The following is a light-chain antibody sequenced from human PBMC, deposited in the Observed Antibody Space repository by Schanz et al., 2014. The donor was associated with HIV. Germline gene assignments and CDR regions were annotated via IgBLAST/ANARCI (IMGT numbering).Light chain of an antibody. V-gene: IGLV2-8*01. CDR2: EVT. Sequence: QSALTQPPSASGSPGQSVTISCTGTSSDVGDYNYVSWYQQHPGKAPKLMIYEVTKRPSGVPDRFSGSKSGNTASLTVSGLQAEDEADYYCAAWDVNLNGPVFGGGTKLTVL. CDR3: AAWDVNLNGPV. CDR1: SSDVGDYNY. J-gene: IGLJ2*01.